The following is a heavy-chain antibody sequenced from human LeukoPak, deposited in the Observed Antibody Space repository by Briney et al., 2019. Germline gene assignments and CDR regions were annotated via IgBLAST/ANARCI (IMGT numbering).Heavy chain of an antibody. V-gene: IGHV3-21*01. J-gene: IGHJ4*02. CDR3: ARDSSRGWPGVSDF. Sequence: GGSLRLSCTASGFTFSSYSLNWVRQAPGKGLEWVSSVSTGSNYIYYADSVKGRFTISRDNDKNSLYLQMNSLRVEDTAVYYCARDSSRGWPGVSDFWGQGTLVTVSS. CDR2: VSTGSNYI. CDR1: GFTFSSYS. D-gene: IGHD6-19*01.